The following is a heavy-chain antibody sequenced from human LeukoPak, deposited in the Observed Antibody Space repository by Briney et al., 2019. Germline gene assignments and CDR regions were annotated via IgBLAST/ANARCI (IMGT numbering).Heavy chain of an antibody. CDR2: IKQGGSEK. D-gene: IGHD4-11*01. CDR3: TRYPNSLVY. Sequence: GGSLRLSCAASGFTFSSFWMTWVRQAPGKGLEWVANIKQGGSEKYYEDSVKGRFTISRDNADNSLYLQMNSLRADDTAMYYCTRYPNSLVYWGQGTLVTVSS. J-gene: IGHJ4*02. CDR1: GFTFSSFW. V-gene: IGHV3-7*05.